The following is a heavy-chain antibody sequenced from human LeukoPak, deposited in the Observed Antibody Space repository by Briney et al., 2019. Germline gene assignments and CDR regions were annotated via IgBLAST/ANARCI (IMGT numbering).Heavy chain of an antibody. CDR3: ARAKVGAPNFDY. J-gene: IGHJ4*02. Sequence: KTGGSLRLSCAASGFTFSSYSMNWVRQAPGKGLEWVSSISSSSSYIYYADSVKGRFTISRDNAKNSLYLQMNSLRAEDTAVYYCARAKVGAPNFDYWGQGTLVTVSS. CDR2: ISSSSSYI. D-gene: IGHD1-26*01. V-gene: IGHV3-21*01. CDR1: GFTFSSYS.